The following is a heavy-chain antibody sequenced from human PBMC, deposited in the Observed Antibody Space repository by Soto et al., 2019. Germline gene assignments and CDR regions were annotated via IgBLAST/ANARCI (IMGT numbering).Heavy chain of an antibody. J-gene: IGHJ3*02. V-gene: IGHV2-5*02. CDR2: IYWDDDK. CDR1: GFSLSTSGVG. Sequence: QITLKESGPTLVKPTQTLTLTCTFSGFSLSTSGVGVGWIRQPQGKALEWLALIYWDDDKRYSPSLKSRLTITKDTSKNKVVLTMTNMDPVDTATYYCAHRPKWGPLWGDAFDIWGQGTMVTVSS. CDR3: AHRPKWGPLWGDAFDI. D-gene: IGHD3-10*01.